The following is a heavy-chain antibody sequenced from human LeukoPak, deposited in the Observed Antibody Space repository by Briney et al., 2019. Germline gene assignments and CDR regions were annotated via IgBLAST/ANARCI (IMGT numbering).Heavy chain of an antibody. CDR1: GGTFSSYA. CDR2: IIPIFGTA. Sequence: GASVEVSCKASGGTFSSYAISWVRQAPGQGLEWMGGIIPIFGTANYAQKFQGRVTITADESTSTAYVELSSLRSEDTAVYYCARWDSSGLDYWGQGTLVTVSS. CDR3: ARWDSSGLDY. J-gene: IGHJ4*02. V-gene: IGHV1-69*01. D-gene: IGHD6-19*01.